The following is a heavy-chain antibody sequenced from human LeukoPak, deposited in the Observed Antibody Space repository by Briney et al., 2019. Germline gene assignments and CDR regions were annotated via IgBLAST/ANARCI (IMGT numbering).Heavy chain of an antibody. D-gene: IGHD6-13*01. CDR3: AREVRSIAAAGEDYYYMDV. CDR2: IYSGGST. V-gene: IGHV3-53*01. CDR1: GFTVSSNY. J-gene: IGHJ6*03. Sequence: GGSLRLSCAASGFTVSSNYMSWVRQAPGKGLEWVSVIYSGGSTYYADSVKGRFTISRDNSKNTLYLQMNSLRAEDTAVYYCAREVRSIAAAGEDYYYMDVWGKGTTVTVSS.